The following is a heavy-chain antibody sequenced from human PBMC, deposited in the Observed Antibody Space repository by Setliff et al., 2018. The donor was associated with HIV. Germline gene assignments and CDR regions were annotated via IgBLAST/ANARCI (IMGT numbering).Heavy chain of an antibody. CDR3: ARGVHSGGSGWYNWYFDL. V-gene: IGHV1-69*06. D-gene: IGHD6-19*01. Sequence: GASVKVSCKASGGTFSRHAFSWVRQAPGQGLEWMGGIIPTFDTANYAQKFQGRVTITADKSTNTVYMELNSLRSEDTAMYYCARGVHSGGSGWYNWYFDLWVRGTLVTVSS. CDR1: GGTFSRHA. J-gene: IGHJ2*01. CDR2: IIPTFDTA.